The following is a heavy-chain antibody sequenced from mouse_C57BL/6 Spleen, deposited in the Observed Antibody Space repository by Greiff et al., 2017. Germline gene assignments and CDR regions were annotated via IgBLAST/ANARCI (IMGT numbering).Heavy chain of an antibody. J-gene: IGHJ2*01. Sequence: EVKLMESEGGLVQPGSSMKLSCTASGFTFSDYYMAWVRQVPEKGLEWVANINYDGSSTYYLDSLKSRFIISRDNAKNILYLQMSSLKSEDTATYYCARDPLLDYWGQGTTLTVSS. CDR3: ARDPLLDY. CDR1: GFTFSDYY. CDR2: INYDGSST. V-gene: IGHV5-16*01. D-gene: IGHD2-1*01.